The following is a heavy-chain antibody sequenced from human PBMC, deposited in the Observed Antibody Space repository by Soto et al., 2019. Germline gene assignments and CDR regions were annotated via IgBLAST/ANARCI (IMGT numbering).Heavy chain of an antibody. CDR1: GGTFSSYA. Sequence: ASVKVSCKASGGTFSSYAISWVRQAPGQGLEWMGGIIPIFGTANYAQKFQGRVTITADESTSTAYMELSSLRSEDTAVYYCARAAGGSSSRYYYYGMDVWGQGTTVTVSS. J-gene: IGHJ6*02. D-gene: IGHD6-13*01. CDR3: ARAAGGSSSRYYYYGMDV. V-gene: IGHV1-69*13. CDR2: IIPIFGTA.